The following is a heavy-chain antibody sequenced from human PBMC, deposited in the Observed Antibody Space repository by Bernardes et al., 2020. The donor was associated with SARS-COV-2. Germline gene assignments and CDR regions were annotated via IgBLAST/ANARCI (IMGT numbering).Heavy chain of an antibody. CDR1: GFTFVNYA. CDR2: ISGGGDGT. J-gene: IGHJ3*02. V-gene: IGHV3-23*01. CDR3: AKDRGYYDSSGWYDAFDI. D-gene: IGHD3-22*01. Sequence: GGSLRLSCASSGFTFVNYAMSWVRQAPGKGLEWVSSISGGGDGTYYADSVRDRFTISRDNSKNTVYLQMNSLRAEDTAIYYCAKDRGYYDSSGWYDAFDIWGLGTMVTVSS.